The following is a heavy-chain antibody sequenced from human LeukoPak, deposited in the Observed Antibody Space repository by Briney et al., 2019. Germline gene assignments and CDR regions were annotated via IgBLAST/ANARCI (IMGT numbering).Heavy chain of an antibody. J-gene: IGHJ4*02. V-gene: IGHV4-59*08. CDR1: GGSISSYY. CDR3: ARYDPMVRGVIAESNFDY. Sequence: SSETLFLTCTVSGGSISSYYWSWIRQPPGKGLEWIGYIYYSGSTNYNPSLKSRVTISVDTSKNQFSLKLSSVTAADTAVYYCARYDPMVRGVIAESNFDYWGQGTLVTVSS. CDR2: IYYSGST. D-gene: IGHD3-10*01.